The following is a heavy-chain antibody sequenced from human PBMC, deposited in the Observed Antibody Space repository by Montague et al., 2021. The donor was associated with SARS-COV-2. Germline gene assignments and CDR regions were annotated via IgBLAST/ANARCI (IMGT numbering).Heavy chain of an antibody. V-gene: IGHV3-43*02. J-gene: IGHJ6*03. D-gene: IGHD1-1*01. CDR3: AKDQIAHNWKVSAASYYMDV. CDR1: GFSFGDYA. Sequence: SLRLSCAASGFSFGDYAMHWVRQTPGKGLEWVAVISGDGGSTYYAYSVKGRFTILRDNSKNSLYLQMNGLRTEDTALYFCAKDQIAHNWKVSAASYYMDVWGKGTTVT. CDR2: ISGDGGST.